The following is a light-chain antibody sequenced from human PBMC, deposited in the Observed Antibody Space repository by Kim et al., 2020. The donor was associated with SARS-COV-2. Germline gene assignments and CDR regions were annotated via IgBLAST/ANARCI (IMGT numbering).Light chain of an antibody. J-gene: IGLJ1*01. V-gene: IGLV1-40*01. CDR3: QSYDSSLGGLYV. Sequence: QPVLTQPPSVSGAPGQRVTISCTGTTSDIGAGYVVHWYQQLPGTAPKLLIYGTTNRPSGVPDRFSGSKSGTSASLAITGLLAEDEADYYCQSYDSSLGGLYVFGTGTKVTVL. CDR1: TSDIGAGYV. CDR2: GTT.